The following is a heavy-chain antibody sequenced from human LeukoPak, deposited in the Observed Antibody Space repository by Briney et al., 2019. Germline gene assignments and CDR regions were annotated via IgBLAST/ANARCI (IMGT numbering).Heavy chain of an antibody. D-gene: IGHD2-2*01. V-gene: IGHV4-38-2*02. Sequence: KPSETLSLTCAVSGYSISSGYYWGWIRQPPGKGLEWIRSIYHSGSTYYNPSLKSRVTISVDTSKNQFSLKLSSVTAADTAVYYCARDHCSSTSCLNWFDPWGQGTLVTVSS. CDR1: GYSISSGYY. CDR3: ARDHCSSTSCLNWFDP. CDR2: IYHSGST. J-gene: IGHJ5*02.